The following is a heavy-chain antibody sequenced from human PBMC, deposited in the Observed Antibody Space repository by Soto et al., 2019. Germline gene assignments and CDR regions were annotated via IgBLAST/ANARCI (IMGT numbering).Heavy chain of an antibody. D-gene: IGHD3-9*01. CDR1: GFTFSSYA. Sequence: GGSLRLSCAASGFTFSSYAMHWVRQAPGKGLEYVSAISSNGGSTYYANSVKGRFTISRDNSKNTLYLQMGSLRAEDMAVYYCARDHTTSFSDILTGYSPFDYWGQGTLVTVSS. V-gene: IGHV3-64*01. J-gene: IGHJ4*02. CDR3: ARDHTTSFSDILTGYSPFDY. CDR2: ISSNGGST.